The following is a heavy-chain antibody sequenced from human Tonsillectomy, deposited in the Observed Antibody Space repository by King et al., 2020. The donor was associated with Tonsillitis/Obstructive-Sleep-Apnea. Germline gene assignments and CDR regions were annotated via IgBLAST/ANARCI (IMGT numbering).Heavy chain of an antibody. Sequence: VQLVESGGGLVKPGGSLRLSCAASGFTFSNAWMNWVRQAPGKGLEWVGRIKSKTDGGTTDYAAPVKGRFTISRDDSKNTLYLQMNSLKTEDTAVYYCTPAPYYDSSGYYFEPYWGQGTQVTVSS. CDR2: IKSKTDGGTT. CDR1: GFTFSNAW. CDR3: TPAPYYDSSGYYFEPY. D-gene: IGHD3-22*01. V-gene: IGHV3-15*07. J-gene: IGHJ4*02.